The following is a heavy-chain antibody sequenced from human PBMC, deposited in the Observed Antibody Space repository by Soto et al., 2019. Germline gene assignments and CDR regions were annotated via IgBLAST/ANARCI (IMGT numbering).Heavy chain of an antibody. CDR3: TTAYYYDSSGYSHDY. V-gene: IGHV3-15*07. CDR2: IKSKTDGGTT. D-gene: IGHD3-22*01. J-gene: IGHJ4*02. CDR1: GFTFSNAW. Sequence: GGSLRLSCAASGFTFSNAWMNWVRQAPGKGLEWVGRIKSKTDGGTTDYAAPVKGRFTISRDDSKNTLYLQMNSLKTEDTAVYYCTTAYYYDSSGYSHDYWGQGTLVTVSS.